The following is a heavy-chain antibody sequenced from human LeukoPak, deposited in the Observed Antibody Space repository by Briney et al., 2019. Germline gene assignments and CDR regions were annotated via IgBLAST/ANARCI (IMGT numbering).Heavy chain of an antibody. CDR3: ASRPGAYYFDY. V-gene: IGHV3-7*01. J-gene: IGHJ4*02. D-gene: IGHD3-10*01. CDR1: GFSFSSYW. CDR2: IKQDGSEK. Sequence: PGGSLRLSCAASGFSFSSYWMSWVRQAPGKGLEWVANIKQDGSEKYYVDSVKGRFTISRDNAKNSLYLQMNSLRAEDTAVYYCASRPGAYYFDYWGQGTLVTVSS.